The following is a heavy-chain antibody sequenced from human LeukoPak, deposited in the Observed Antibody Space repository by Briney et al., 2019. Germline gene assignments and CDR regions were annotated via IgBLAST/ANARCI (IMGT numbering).Heavy chain of an antibody. Sequence: GGSLRLSCAASGFTFINAWMSWVRQAPGKGLEWVGRIKGKTDGGTTDYAAPVKGRVITSRDESKNTLYLQMNSLKTEDTAVYYCSREYSSSFADWGQGTLVTVSS. V-gene: IGHV3-15*01. CDR3: SREYSSSFAD. CDR2: IKGKTDGGTT. CDR1: GFTFINAW. D-gene: IGHD6-6*01. J-gene: IGHJ4*02.